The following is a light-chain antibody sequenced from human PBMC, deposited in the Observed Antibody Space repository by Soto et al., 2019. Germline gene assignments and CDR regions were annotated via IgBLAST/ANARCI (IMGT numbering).Light chain of an antibody. V-gene: IGKV1-9*01. CDR2: GAS. Sequence: DIQLTQSPSFLSASVGDRVTITCWASQGISSFLAWYQRKPGKAPNLLISGASTLRTGVPSRFSGSGSGTEFTLTISSLQPEDFATYYCQHLNTYPLTFGGGTKVEI. J-gene: IGKJ4*01. CDR3: QHLNTYPLT. CDR1: QGISSF.